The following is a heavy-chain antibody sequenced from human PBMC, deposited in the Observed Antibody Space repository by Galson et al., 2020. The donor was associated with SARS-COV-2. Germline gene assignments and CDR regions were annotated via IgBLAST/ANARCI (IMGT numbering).Heavy chain of an antibody. D-gene: IGHD3-10*01. CDR1: GGPTSSSSYF. CDR2: VGYTGTT. J-gene: IGHJ1*01. CDR3: AISYGSDRRDYNQQ. V-gene: IGHV4-39*01. Sequence: SQTLSFTCSVSGGPTSSSSYFWGWIRQPPGRGLEWIGSVGYTGTTYYNPSLKSRVTISVDTSRNQFSLKVNSVTAADTAVYYCAISYGSDRRDYNQQWGLGTLVTVSS.